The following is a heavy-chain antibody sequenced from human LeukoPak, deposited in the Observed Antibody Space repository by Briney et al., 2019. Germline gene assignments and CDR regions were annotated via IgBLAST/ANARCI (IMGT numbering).Heavy chain of an antibody. D-gene: IGHD6-19*01. CDR1: GFTFSNYD. CDR2: ISTAGDT. J-gene: IGHJ4*02. Sequence: GGSLRLSCASSGFTFSNYDMFWVRQAAGKGLEWVSAISTAGDTYYPGSEKGRFTISRDNAKNSLYLQMRGLRVDDTAVYYCVRAPPATGWLVDHWGQGTLVTVSS. V-gene: IGHV3-13*04. CDR3: VRAPPATGWLVDH.